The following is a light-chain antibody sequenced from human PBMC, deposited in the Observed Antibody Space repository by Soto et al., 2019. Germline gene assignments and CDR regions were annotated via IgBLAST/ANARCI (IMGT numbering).Light chain of an antibody. CDR1: SSNIGSNY. CDR3: AAWDDTLKGLV. CDR2: RAS. Sequence: QPVLTQPPSASGTPGQRVTISCSGSSSNIGSNYVYWYQQVPGTAPRLLMYRASQRPSGVPDRFSGSKSGTSASLAISGLRSEDEADYYCAAWDDTLKGLVFGRGTKLTVL. J-gene: IGLJ2*01. V-gene: IGLV1-47*01.